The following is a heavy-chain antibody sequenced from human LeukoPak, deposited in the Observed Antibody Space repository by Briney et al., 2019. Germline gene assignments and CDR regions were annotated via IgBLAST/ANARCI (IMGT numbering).Heavy chain of an antibody. Sequence: PGGSLRLSCAASGFTFSSYSMNWVRQAPGKGLEWVSSISSSSSYIYYADSVRGRFTISRDNAKNSLYLQMNSLRAEDTAVYYCARLLATAGLAKPDYWGQGTLVTVSS. CDR1: GFTFSSYS. D-gene: IGHD2-21*02. CDR2: ISSSSSYI. CDR3: ARLLATAGLAKPDY. J-gene: IGHJ4*02. V-gene: IGHV3-21*01.